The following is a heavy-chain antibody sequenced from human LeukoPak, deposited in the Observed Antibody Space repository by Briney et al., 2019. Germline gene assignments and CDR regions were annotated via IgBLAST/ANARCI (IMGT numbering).Heavy chain of an antibody. CDR1: GGTFSSYA. V-gene: IGHV1-69*13. CDR3: ARDVHVADV. J-gene: IGHJ6*02. D-gene: IGHD2-15*01. Sequence: VASVKVSCKASGGTFSSYAISWVRQAPGQGLEWMGGIIPIFGTANYAQKFQGRVTITADESTSTAYMELRSLRSDDTAVYYCARDVHVADVWGQGTTVTVSS. CDR2: IIPIFGTA.